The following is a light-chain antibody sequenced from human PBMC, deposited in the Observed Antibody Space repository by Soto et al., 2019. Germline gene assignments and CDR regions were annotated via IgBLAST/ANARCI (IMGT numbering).Light chain of an antibody. V-gene: IGKV3-20*01. CDR2: GAS. CDR3: HQYGISPPVT. J-gene: IGKJ5*01. Sequence: ENVLTQSPGTLSLSPGERATLSCRASQSVSSSYLAWYQQKPGQAPRLLIYGASSRDTGIPDRFSGSGSGTDFTLTISRLEPEDFAMYYCHQYGISPPVTFGQGTRLEIK. CDR1: QSVSSSY.